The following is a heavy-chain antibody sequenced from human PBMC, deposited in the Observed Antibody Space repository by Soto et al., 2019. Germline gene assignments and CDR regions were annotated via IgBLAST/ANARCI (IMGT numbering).Heavy chain of an antibody. V-gene: IGHV4-34*01. Sequence: SETLSLSCAVYGVSVRGSYLIWIRQPPFKGLEWIGEINDSGITKXXTXLKXRVTXXXXXXKXQXSXSXSSFTAADTDVXFCARNGYDTSNHHFDPGSQGKLVTVSS. J-gene: IGHJ5*02. CDR3: ARNGYDTSNHHFDP. CDR1: GVSVRGSY. CDR2: INDSGIT. D-gene: IGHD3-22*01.